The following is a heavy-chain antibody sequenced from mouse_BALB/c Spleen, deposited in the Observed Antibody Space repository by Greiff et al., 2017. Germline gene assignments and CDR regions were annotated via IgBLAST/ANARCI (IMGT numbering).Heavy chain of an antibody. D-gene: IGHD2-1*01. CDR2: ISSGGSYT. J-gene: IGHJ4*01. Sequence: EVKLMESGGGLVKPGGSLKLSCAASGFTFSSYAMSWVRQSPEKRLEWVAEISSGGSYTYYPDTVTGRFTISRDNAKNTLYLEMSSLRSEDTAMYYCAREEGLYYGNSMDYWGQGTSVTVSS. V-gene: IGHV5-9-4*01. CDR1: GFTFSSYA. CDR3: AREEGLYYGNSMDY.